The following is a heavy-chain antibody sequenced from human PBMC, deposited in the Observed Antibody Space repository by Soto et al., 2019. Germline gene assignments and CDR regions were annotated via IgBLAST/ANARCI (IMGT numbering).Heavy chain of an antibody. J-gene: IGHJ4*02. CDR3: ARLEGLATISYYFDF. D-gene: IGHD3-9*01. V-gene: IGHV4-39*01. CDR1: DDSINSDKYY. Sequence: QLQLQESGPGLVKPPETLSLTCSVSDDSINSDKYYWGWIRQPPGKGLEWIGSIYYRGNAYYNPSLQTRVTISLDKSRSQFSLKLNSVTAADSAVYFCARLEGLATISYYFDFWGPGALVTVSS. CDR2: IYYRGNA.